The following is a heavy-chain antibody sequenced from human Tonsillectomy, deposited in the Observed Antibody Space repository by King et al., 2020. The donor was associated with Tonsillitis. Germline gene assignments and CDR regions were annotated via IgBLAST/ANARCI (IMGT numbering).Heavy chain of an antibody. CDR2: ISHSGTA. CDR1: GYSIGSGNF. D-gene: IGHD3-10*01. V-gene: IGHV4-38-2*01. J-gene: IGHJ5*02. Sequence: VQLQQSGPGLVKPSETLSLTCAVSGYSIGSGNFWAWMRQSPGKGLEWIGTISHSGTADYISSLASRVTILLDTSKNPFSLRLNSVTAADTALYYCARLSPSDSVGRGYAMTWGQGTLVTVSS. CDR3: ARLSPSDSVGRGYAMT.